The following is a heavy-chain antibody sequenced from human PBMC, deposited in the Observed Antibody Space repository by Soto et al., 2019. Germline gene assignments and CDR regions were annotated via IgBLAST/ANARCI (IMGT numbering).Heavy chain of an antibody. J-gene: IGHJ6*02. CDR3: ARPTYRLPLARNYYYILDV. D-gene: IGHD3-16*02. V-gene: IGHV1-69*12. Sequence: QVQLVQSGAEMKEPGSSVKVSCKTSGGTFSSSAISWLRQAPGQGLEWMGGIIPLFRTPDYAQKFQGRVTIAADESTSTAYMELSSLRSEDTAVYYCARPTYRLPLARNYYYILDVWGQGTTITVSS. CDR2: IIPLFRTP. CDR1: GGTFSSSA.